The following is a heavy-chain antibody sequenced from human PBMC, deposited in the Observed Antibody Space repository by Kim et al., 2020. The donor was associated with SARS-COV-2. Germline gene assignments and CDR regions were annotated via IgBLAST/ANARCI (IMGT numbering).Heavy chain of an antibody. CDR2: INHSGST. J-gene: IGHJ6*02. V-gene: IGHV4-34*01. CDR1: GGSFSGYY. CDR3: ARGPPFVAAVYYYYYGMDV. D-gene: IGHD6-19*01. Sequence: SETLSLTCAVYGGSFSGYYWSWIRQPPGKGLEWIGEINHSGSTNYNPSLKSRVTISVDTSKNQFSLKLSSVTAADTAVYYCARGPPFVAAVYYYYYGMDVWGQGTTVTVSS.